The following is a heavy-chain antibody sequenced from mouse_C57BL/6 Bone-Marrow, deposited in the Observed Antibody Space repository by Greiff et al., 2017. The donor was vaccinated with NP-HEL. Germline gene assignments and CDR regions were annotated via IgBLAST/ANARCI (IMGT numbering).Heavy chain of an antibody. Sequence: QVQLQQPGPELVKPGASVKISCKASGYSFTSYYIHWVKQRPGQGLEWIGWIYPGSGNTKYNEKFKGKATLTADTSSSTAYMQLSSLTSEDSAVYYCARRGSRAWFAYWGQGTLVTVSA. CDR2: IYPGSGNT. J-gene: IGHJ3*01. V-gene: IGHV1-66*01. CDR3: ARRGSRAWFAY. D-gene: IGHD1-1*01. CDR1: GYSFTSYY.